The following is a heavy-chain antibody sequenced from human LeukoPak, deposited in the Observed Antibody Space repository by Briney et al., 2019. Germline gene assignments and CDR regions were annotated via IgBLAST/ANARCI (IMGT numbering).Heavy chain of an antibody. CDR2: IYYSGGT. V-gene: IGHV4-39*01. CDR1: GGSISSSSYY. CDR3: AKIKGQLVLDAFDI. J-gene: IGHJ3*02. Sequence: SETLSLTCTVSGGSISSSSYYWGWIRQPPGKGLEWIGSIYYSGGTYYNPSLKSRVTISVDTSKNQFSLKLSSVTAADTAVYYCAKIKGQLVLDAFDIWGQGTMVTVSS. D-gene: IGHD6-6*01.